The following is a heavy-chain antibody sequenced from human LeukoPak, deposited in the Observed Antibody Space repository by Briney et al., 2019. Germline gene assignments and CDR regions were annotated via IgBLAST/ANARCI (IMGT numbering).Heavy chain of an antibody. V-gene: IGHV4-59*01. D-gene: IGHD3-22*01. CDR2: IYYSGST. J-gene: IGHJ4*02. Sequence: SETLSLTCTVSGVSISSYYWSWIRQPPGKGLEWIGYIYYSGSTNYNPSLKSRVTISVDTSKNQFSLKLSSVTAADTAVYYCARVGYYDSSGYYFDYWGQGTLVTVSS. CDR3: ARVGYYDSSGYYFDY. CDR1: GVSISSYY.